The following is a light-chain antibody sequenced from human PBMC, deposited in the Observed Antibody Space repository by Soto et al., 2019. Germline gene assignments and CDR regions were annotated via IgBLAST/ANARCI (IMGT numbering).Light chain of an antibody. V-gene: IGKV3-11*01. CDR3: QQRTDWPMT. CDR2: GAS. Sequence: EIVLTQSPDTLSLSPGERATLSCRASQSVSSYLAWYQQRPGQAPRLLIYGASNRATGIPARFSGSGSGTDFTLTISSLEAEDFAVYYCQQRTDWPMTFVQGTRLEIK. J-gene: IGKJ5*01. CDR1: QSVSSY.